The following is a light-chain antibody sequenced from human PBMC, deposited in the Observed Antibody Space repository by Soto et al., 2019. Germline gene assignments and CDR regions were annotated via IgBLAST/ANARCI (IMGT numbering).Light chain of an antibody. Sequence: QSALTQPASVSASPGQSITISCTGTSSDVGAYNYVSWYQQHPGKAPKLMIYEVSNRPSGVSNRFSGSKSGSTASLTITGRQAEDEADYYCSSYTSISTLAYVFGTGTKLTVL. CDR3: SSYTSISTLAYV. CDR1: SSDVGAYNY. J-gene: IGLJ1*01. CDR2: EVS. V-gene: IGLV2-14*01.